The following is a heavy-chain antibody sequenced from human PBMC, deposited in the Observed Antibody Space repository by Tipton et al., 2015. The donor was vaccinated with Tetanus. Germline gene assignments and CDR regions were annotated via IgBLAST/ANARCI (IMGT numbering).Heavy chain of an antibody. Sequence: GLVKPSETLSLTCTVSGGSISSYYWSWIRQPPGKGLEWIGYIYYSGSTNYNPSLKSRVTISVDPSKKRFSLRLSSVTAADTAVYYCARGEYYFDYWGQGTLVTVSS. J-gene: IGHJ4*02. V-gene: IGHV4-59*01. CDR2: IYYSGST. CDR1: GGSISSYY. CDR3: ARGEYYFDY. D-gene: IGHD2/OR15-2a*01.